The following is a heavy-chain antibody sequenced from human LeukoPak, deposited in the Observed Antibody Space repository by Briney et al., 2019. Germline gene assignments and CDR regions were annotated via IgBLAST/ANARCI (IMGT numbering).Heavy chain of an antibody. D-gene: IGHD2-8*01. Sequence: PAETLSLTCTVSGGSFSSSSYYWGWMRQPPRKGLVWIGSIYYSSTNYYNPSLKSRITISVDTSKNQFSLKLSSVTAADTAVYFWARDLCSRPHQFLGDCSKGGHDPWGQGTLVTVSS. CDR3: ARDLCSRPHQFLGDCSKGGHDP. CDR1: GGSFSSSSYY. J-gene: IGHJ5*02. CDR2: IYYSSTN. V-gene: IGHV4-39*02.